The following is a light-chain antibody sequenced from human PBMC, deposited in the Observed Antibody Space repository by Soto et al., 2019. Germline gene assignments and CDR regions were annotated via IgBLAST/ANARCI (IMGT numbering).Light chain of an antibody. CDR3: CSYTTSSTVV. CDR1: SSDVGAYNY. V-gene: IGLV2-14*01. J-gene: IGLJ2*01. Sequence: QSALTQPASVSGSPGQSITISCTGTSSDVGAYNYVSWYQQYPGKAPKVIIYDVSNRPSGVSNRFSGSKFGNTASLTISGLQAEDEADYYCCSYTTSSTVVFGGGTKLTVL. CDR2: DVS.